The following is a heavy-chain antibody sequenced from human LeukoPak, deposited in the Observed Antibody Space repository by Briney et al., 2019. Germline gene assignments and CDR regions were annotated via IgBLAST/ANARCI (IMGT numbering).Heavy chain of an antibody. Sequence: PSETLSLTCAVYDGSFRGDYWSWIRQPPGKGLEWIGEINQSGSTNYNPSLKSRVTISVDTSKNQFSLKLSSVTAADMAVYFCARGGDFWRGVGWFDPWGQGTLVTVSS. CDR2: INQSGST. CDR1: DGSFRGDY. CDR3: ARGGDFWRGVGWFDP. J-gene: IGHJ5*02. V-gene: IGHV4-34*01. D-gene: IGHD3-3*01.